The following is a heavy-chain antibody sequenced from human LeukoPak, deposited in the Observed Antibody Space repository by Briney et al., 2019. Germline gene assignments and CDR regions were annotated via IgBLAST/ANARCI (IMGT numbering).Heavy chain of an antibody. D-gene: IGHD6-13*01. CDR1: GYTFTSYD. J-gene: IGHJ5*02. Sequence: ASVKVSCKASGYTFTSYDINWVRQATGQGLEWMGWMNPNSGNTGYAQKFQGRVTITRNTSISTAYMEPSSLRSEDTAVYYCARAHRGIAAAGTQYWFDPWGQGTLVTVSS. CDR2: MNPNSGNT. V-gene: IGHV1-8*03. CDR3: ARAHRGIAAAGTQYWFDP.